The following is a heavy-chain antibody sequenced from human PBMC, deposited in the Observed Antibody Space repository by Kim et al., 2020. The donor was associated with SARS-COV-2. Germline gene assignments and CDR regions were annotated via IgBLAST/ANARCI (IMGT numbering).Heavy chain of an antibody. D-gene: IGHD3-22*01. V-gene: IGHV4-34*01. CDR1: GGSFSGYY. J-gene: IGHJ3*02. CDR2: INHSGST. CDR3: ASPSAYYDSSGSDAFDI. Sequence: SETLSLTCAVYGGSFSGYYWSWIRQPPGKGLEWIGEINHSGSTNYNPSLKSRVTISVDTSKNQFSLKLSSVTAADTAVYYCASPSAYYDSSGSDAFDIWGQGTMVTVSS.